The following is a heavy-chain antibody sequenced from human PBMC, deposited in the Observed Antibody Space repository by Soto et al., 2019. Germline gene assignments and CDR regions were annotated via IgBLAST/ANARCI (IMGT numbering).Heavy chain of an antibody. J-gene: IGHJ6*02. CDR1: GYTFYSHS. D-gene: IGHD5-18*01. V-gene: IGHV1-18*01. Sequence: QAQLVQSGAEVKKPGASVKVSCKASGYTFYSHSISWVRQAPGQGLEWMGRINGDYGNTQYAQKFRGRVTMTTDTPTTTAYMELTNLRSDDTDVYYCARCIQGDYYYGMDVWGQGTTVTVSS. CDR2: INGDYGNT. CDR3: ARCIQGDYYYGMDV.